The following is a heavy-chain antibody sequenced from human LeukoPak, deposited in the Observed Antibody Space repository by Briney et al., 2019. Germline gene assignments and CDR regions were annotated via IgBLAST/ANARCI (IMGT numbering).Heavy chain of an antibody. Sequence: GASVTVSCKASVYTFTSYDINWVRQATGQGLEWMGWMNPNSGNTGYALKFQGRVTITRNTSISTAYMELNSLRSEDTAVYYCAIRPSCSSNSCYRDRPFDYWGQGTLVTVSS. D-gene: IGHD2-2*01. J-gene: IGHJ4*02. CDR2: MNPNSGNT. V-gene: IGHV1-8*03. CDR3: AIRPSCSSNSCYRDRPFDY. CDR1: VYTFTSYD.